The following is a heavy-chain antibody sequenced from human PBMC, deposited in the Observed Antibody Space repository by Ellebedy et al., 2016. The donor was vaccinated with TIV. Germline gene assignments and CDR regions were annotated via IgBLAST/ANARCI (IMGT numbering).Heavy chain of an antibody. V-gene: IGHV3-33*01. J-gene: IGHJ4*02. D-gene: IGHD1-26*01. Sequence: GGSLRLSXAASGFTFSSYGMHWVRQAPGKGLEWVAVIWYDGSNKYYADSVKGRFTISRDNSKNTLYLQMNSLRAEDTAVYYCARGGVGYSGSYLGYWGQGTLVTVSS. CDR3: ARGGVGYSGSYLGY. CDR2: IWYDGSNK. CDR1: GFTFSSYG.